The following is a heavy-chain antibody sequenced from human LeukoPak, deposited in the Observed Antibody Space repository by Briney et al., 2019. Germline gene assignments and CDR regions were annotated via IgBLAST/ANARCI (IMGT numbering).Heavy chain of an antibody. V-gene: IGHV3-49*04. Sequence: PGGSLRLSCSTSGFTFGDYAMSWVRQAPGKGLEWVGFIQAKAYGGATKYAASVNGRFSISRDDSQSIANLQMNDLKTEDTAVYYCTRAPHPRCSSSGCYLDYWGQGTLVTFSS. CDR2: IQAKAYGGAT. CDR1: GFTFGDYA. CDR3: TRAPHPRCSSSGCYLDY. J-gene: IGHJ4*02. D-gene: IGHD2-2*01.